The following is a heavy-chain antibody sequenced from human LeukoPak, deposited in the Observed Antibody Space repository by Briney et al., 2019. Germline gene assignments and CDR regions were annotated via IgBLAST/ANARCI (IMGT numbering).Heavy chain of an antibody. CDR1: GGSISSSSYY. CDR3: ARALQDIVVVPAAAFDY. CDR2: IYYSGST. V-gene: IGHV4-39*01. J-gene: IGHJ4*02. Sequence: PSETLSLTCTVSGGSISSSSYYWGWIRQPPGKGLEWIGSIYYSGSTYYNPSLKSRVTISVDTSKNQFSLKLSSVTAADTAVYYXARALQDIVVVPAAAFDYWGQGTLVTVS. D-gene: IGHD2-2*01.